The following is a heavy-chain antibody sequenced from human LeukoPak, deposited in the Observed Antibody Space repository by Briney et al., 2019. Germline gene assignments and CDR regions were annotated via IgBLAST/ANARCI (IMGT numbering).Heavy chain of an antibody. J-gene: IGHJ6*02. V-gene: IGHV3-9*01. D-gene: IGHD3-16*01. CDR3: AKDLSSAITSALVLDV. Sequence: GGSLRLSCAASGFTFDDYAMNWVRQAPGKGLEWVSGITWNRDNIGYGDSVKGRFTISRDNVKNVLYLQMTSLRPEDTALYYCAKDLSSAITSALVLDVWGQRTTVIVSS. CDR2: ITWNRDNI. CDR1: GFTFDDYA.